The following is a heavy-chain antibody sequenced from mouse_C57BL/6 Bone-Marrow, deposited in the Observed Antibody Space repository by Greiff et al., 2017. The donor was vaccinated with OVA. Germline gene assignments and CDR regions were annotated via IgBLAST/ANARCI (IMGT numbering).Heavy chain of an antibody. V-gene: IGHV5-4*03. J-gene: IGHJ4*01. Sequence: EVKLMESGGGLVKPGGSLKLSCAASGFTFSSYAMSWVRQTPEKRLEWVATISDGGSYTYYPDNVKGRFTISRDNAKNNPYLQMSHLKSEDTAMYYCARGGGYDAMDYWGQGTSVTVSS. CDR1: GFTFSSYA. CDR3: ARGGGYDAMDY. CDR2: ISDGGSYT.